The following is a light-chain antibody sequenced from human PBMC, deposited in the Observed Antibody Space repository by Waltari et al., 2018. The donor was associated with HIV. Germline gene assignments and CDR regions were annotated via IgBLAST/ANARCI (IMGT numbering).Light chain of an antibody. V-gene: IGKV4-1*01. CDR2: WAS. Sequence: DIVMTQSPDSLTLSLGETATINCKSHRSLFHPPNNKNYLAWYQQKPGQAPRLLFYWASTRERGVPERFIGSGSVADFNLTITKVQADDVAMYFCHQYFSVFPVTFGGGTKVEIE. CDR1: RSLFHPPNNKNY. CDR3: HQYFSVFPVT. J-gene: IGKJ4*01.